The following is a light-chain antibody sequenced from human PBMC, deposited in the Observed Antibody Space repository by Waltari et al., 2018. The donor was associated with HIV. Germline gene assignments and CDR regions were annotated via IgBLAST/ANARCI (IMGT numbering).Light chain of an antibody. CDR3: SSYTTSSTWV. V-gene: IGLV2-18*02. CDR1: SSDIGAYNR. J-gene: IGLJ3*02. Sequence: QSALTQPPSVPGSLGQSVTISCTGTSSDIGAYNRVSWYQQSPGTAPKLRIYEVTHRPSGVPVRFSGSKSGNTASLTISGLQADDEADYYCSSYTTSSTWVFGGGTKLTVL. CDR2: EVT.